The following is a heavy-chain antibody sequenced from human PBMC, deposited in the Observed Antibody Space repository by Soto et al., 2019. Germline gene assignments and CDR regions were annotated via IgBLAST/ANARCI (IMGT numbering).Heavy chain of an antibody. V-gene: IGHV3-73*01. Sequence: GGSLRLSCAASGFTFSGSAMHWVRQASGKGLEWVGRIRSKANSYATAYAASVKGRFTISRDDSKNTAYLQMNSLKTEDTAVYYCTRRVAGTRDAFDIWGQGTMVTVPS. J-gene: IGHJ3*02. CDR3: TRRVAGTRDAFDI. CDR2: IRSKANSYAT. CDR1: GFTFSGSA. D-gene: IGHD6-19*01.